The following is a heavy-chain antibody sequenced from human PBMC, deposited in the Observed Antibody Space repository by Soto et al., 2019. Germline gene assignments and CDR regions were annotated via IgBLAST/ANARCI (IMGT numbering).Heavy chain of an antibody. D-gene: IGHD3-16*01. CDR3: ARIPYVPAYFDY. CDR1: WFPFFSYL. CDR2: IKQEGSEK. Sequence: GAPRLSCAAPWFPFFSYLMSWVPQAPGKGLERVANIKQEGSEKYYVDSLKGRFTISRDNAKNSLYLQMNSLRVEDTAVYYCARIPYVPAYFDYWGQGTLVTVSS. V-gene: IGHV3-7*01. J-gene: IGHJ4*02.